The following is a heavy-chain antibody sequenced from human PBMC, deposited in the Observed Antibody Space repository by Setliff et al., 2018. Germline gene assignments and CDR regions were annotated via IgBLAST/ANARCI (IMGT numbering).Heavy chain of an antibody. CDR2: IKSKTDGGTT. V-gene: IGHV3-15*01. CDR3: TTGISIYYYDSSDYYWYYFDY. J-gene: IGHJ4*02. CDR1: GFTFSNAW. D-gene: IGHD3-22*01. Sequence: LRLSCAASGFTFSNAWMSWVRQAPGKGLEWVGRIKSKTDGGTTDYAAPVKGRFTISRDDSKTTLYLQMNSLKTEDTAVYYCTTGISIYYYDSSDYYWYYFDYWGQGTLVTVSS.